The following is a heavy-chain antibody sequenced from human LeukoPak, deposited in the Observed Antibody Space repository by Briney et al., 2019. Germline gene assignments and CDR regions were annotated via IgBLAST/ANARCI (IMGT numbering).Heavy chain of an antibody. V-gene: IGHV4-59*01. CDR2: IYYSGST. Sequence: SETLSLTSTVSGGSISRYYWSWIRQPPGKGLECIGSIYYSGSTNYNPSLKSRVTISVDTSKNQFSLKLSSVTAADTAVYYCARSQVGATIVFDYWGQGTLVTVSS. CDR3: ARSQVGATIVFDY. CDR1: GGSISRYY. J-gene: IGHJ4*02. D-gene: IGHD1-26*01.